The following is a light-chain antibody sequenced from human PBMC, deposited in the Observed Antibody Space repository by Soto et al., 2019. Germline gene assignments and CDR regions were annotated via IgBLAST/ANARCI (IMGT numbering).Light chain of an antibody. V-gene: IGKV3-20*01. Sequence: EIVLTQSPGTLSLSPGERATLSCRASQSVSSSYLAWYQQKPGQAPRLLIYGASSRATGIPDRLSGSGSGTDFTLTISRLEPEDFAVYYCQQYGSSPWITFGQGTRLEIK. CDR3: QQYGSSPWIT. J-gene: IGKJ5*01. CDR2: GAS. CDR1: QSVSSSY.